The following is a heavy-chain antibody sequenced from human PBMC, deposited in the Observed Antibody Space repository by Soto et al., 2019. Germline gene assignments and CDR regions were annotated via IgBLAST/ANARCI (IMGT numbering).Heavy chain of an antibody. Sequence: SETLSLTCTFSGGSISSGDYYWSWIRQPPGKGLEWIGYIYYSGSTYYNPSLKSRVTISVDTSKNQFSLKLSSVTAADTAVYYCARISMITFGGVYPWGQGTLVTVSS. V-gene: IGHV4-30-4*01. CDR3: ARISMITFGGVYP. CDR2: IYYSGST. CDR1: GGSISSGDYY. J-gene: IGHJ5*02. D-gene: IGHD3-16*01.